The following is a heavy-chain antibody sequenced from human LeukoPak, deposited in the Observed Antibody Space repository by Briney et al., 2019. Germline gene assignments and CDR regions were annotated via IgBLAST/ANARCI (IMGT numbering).Heavy chain of an antibody. CDR2: IIPILGIA. CDR1: GGTFSSHA. J-gene: IGHJ6*02. Sequence: ASVKVSCKASGGTFSSHAISWVRQAPGQGLEWMGRIIPILGIANYAQKFQGRVTITADKSTSTAYMELSSLRSEDTAVYYCARVRSEYSGYDVYYYGMDVWGQGTTVTVSS. CDR3: ARVRSEYSGYDVYYYGMDV. V-gene: IGHV1-69*04. D-gene: IGHD5-12*01.